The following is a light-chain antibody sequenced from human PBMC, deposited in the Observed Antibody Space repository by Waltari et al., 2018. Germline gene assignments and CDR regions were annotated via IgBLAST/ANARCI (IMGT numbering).Light chain of an antibody. CDR2: WAS. J-gene: IGKJ2*01. Sequence: DIVMTQSPDSLAVSLGERATINCKSSQSVLYSSNNQNYLAWFQQKPGKPPHLLIYWASTRESGVPDRFSGSGSGTDFTLTISSLQAEDVAVYYCQQYYSTPYTFGQGTKLEIK. CDR1: QSVLYSSNNQNY. V-gene: IGKV4-1*01. CDR3: QQYYSTPYT.